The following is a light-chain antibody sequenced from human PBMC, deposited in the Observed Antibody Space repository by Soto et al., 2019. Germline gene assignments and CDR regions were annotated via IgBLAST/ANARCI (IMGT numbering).Light chain of an antibody. CDR2: GAS. CDR3: QQYNNWPRT. V-gene: IGKV3-15*01. CDR1: RTVHSN. J-gene: IGKJ1*01. Sequence: EIVMTQSPATVSVSPGDRVTLSCRASRTVHSNVAWYQHKPGQAPRLLIYGASFRATGMPARFSGSGFGTEFTLTINSLQSEDFAVYYCQQYNNWPRTFGQGTKVEV.